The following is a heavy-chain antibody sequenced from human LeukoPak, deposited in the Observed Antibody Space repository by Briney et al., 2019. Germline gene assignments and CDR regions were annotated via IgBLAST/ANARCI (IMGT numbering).Heavy chain of an antibody. CDR3: ARFGSSTWYKGAFDI. D-gene: IGHD6-13*01. V-gene: IGHV4-34*12. CDR1: GGSFSGYY. CDR2: IVHSGNT. J-gene: IGHJ3*02. Sequence: SETLSLTCAVYGGSFSGYYWSWIRQPPGKVLEWIGEIVHSGNTKYNPSLKSRVTISVDTSKNQFSLNLTSVTAADTAVYYCARFGSSTWYKGAFDIWGQGTMVTVAS.